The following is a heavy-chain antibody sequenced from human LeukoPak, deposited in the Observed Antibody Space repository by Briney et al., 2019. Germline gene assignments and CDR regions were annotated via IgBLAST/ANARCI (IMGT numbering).Heavy chain of an antibody. Sequence: PGGSLRLSCAASGFTFSNYAMHWVRQAPGKGLEWVAVISYDGSNKYYADSVKGRFTISRDNSKNTLYLQMNSLRAEDTAVYYCARGTYYYDSSGPPQDYWGQGTLVTVSS. D-gene: IGHD3-22*01. CDR2: ISYDGSNK. J-gene: IGHJ4*02. CDR1: GFTFSNYA. V-gene: IGHV3-30*04. CDR3: ARGTYYYDSSGPPQDY.